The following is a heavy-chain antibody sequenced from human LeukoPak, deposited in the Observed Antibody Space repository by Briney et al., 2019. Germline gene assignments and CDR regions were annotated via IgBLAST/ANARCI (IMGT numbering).Heavy chain of an antibody. CDR1: GGSISSGSYY. D-gene: IGHD6-13*01. J-gene: IGHJ5*02. Sequence: SQTLSLTCTVSGGSISSGSYYWSWIRQPAGKGLEWIGLITTSGSTNYDPSLKSRVTISVDTSKNQFSLKLSSVTAADTAVYYCAGQRGALGAAGTLGWFDPWGQGTLLTVSS. CDR3: AGQRGALGAAGTLGWFDP. V-gene: IGHV4-61*02. CDR2: ITTSGST.